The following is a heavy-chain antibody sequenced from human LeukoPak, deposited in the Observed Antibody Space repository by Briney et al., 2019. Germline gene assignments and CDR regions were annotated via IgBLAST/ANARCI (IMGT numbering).Heavy chain of an antibody. V-gene: IGHV4-30-4*01. J-gene: IGHJ3*02. CDR2: IYYSGST. CDR3: AGPRGYSYGGAFDI. Sequence: PSQTLSLTCTVSGGSISSGDYYWSWIRQPPGKGLEWIGYIYYSGSTYYNPSLKNRVTISVDTSRNQFSLKLSSVTAADTAVYYCAGPRGYSYGGAFDIWGQGTMVTVSS. CDR1: GGSISSGDYY. D-gene: IGHD5-18*01.